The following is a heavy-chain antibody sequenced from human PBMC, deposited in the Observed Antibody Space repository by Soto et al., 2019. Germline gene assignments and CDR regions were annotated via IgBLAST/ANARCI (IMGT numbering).Heavy chain of an antibody. CDR2: ISSSSSYI. D-gene: IGHD2-15*01. V-gene: IGHV3-21*01. J-gene: IGHJ3*02. CDR3: ARDCSGGSCLDAFDI. CDR1: GFTFSSYS. Sequence: PGGSLRLSCAASGFTFSSYSMNWVRQAPGKGLEWVSSISSSSSYIYYADSVKGRFTISRDNAKNSLYLQMNSLRAEDTAVYYCARDCSGGSCLDAFDIWGQGTMVTVSS.